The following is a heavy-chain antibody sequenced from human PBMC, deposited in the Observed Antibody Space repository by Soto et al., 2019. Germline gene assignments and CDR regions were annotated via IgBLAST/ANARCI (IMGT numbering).Heavy chain of an antibody. Sequence: PGESLKISCKGSGYSFTSYWISWVRQMPGKGLGWMGRIDPSDSYTNYSPSFQGHVTISADKSISTAYLQWSSLKASDTAMYYCARLCGGSCYPTRLREFDPWGQGTLVTFSS. CDR1: GYSFTSYW. CDR3: ARLCGGSCYPTRLREFDP. CDR2: IDPSDSYT. J-gene: IGHJ5*02. V-gene: IGHV5-10-1*01. D-gene: IGHD2-15*01.